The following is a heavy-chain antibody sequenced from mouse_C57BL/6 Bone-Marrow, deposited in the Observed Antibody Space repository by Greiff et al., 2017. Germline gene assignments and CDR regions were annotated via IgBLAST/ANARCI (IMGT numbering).Heavy chain of an antibody. Sequence: EVQRVESGGGLVQPGGSLKLSCAASGFTFSDYYMYWVRQTPEKRLEWVAYISNGGGSTYYPDTVKGRFTISRDNAKNTLYLQMSRLKSEDTAMYYCARHLPYYRSSYVNWYFDVWGTGTTVTVSS. V-gene: IGHV5-12*01. CDR3: ARHLPYYRSSYVNWYFDV. CDR1: GFTFSDYY. CDR2: ISNGGGST. J-gene: IGHJ1*03. D-gene: IGHD1-1*01.